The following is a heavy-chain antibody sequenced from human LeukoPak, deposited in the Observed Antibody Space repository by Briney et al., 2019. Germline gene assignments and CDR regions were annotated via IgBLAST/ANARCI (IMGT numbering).Heavy chain of an antibody. J-gene: IGHJ4*02. CDR1: GFSFSATW. CDR2: ITSDGTSI. D-gene: IGHD2-2*01. Sequence: GGSLRLSCAASGFSFSATWMHWVRQPPGQGLVWVARITSDGTSISYAESVKGRFTISRDNAKNTLCLQMNSLRAEDTAVYYCARDWYHAIDYWGQGTLVTVSS. V-gene: IGHV3-74*03. CDR3: ARDWYHAIDY.